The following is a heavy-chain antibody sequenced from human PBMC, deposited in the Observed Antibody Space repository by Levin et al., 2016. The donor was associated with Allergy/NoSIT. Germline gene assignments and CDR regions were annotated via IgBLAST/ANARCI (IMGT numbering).Heavy chain of an antibody. CDR1: GFTFSSYA. CDR2: ISGSGGST. V-gene: IGHV3-23*01. J-gene: IGHJ6*03. CDR3: ALVLRFLEWFDSPHYMDV. Sequence: GESLKISCAASGFTFSSYAMSWVRQAPGKGLEWVSAISGSGGSTYYADSVKGRFTISRDNSKNTLYLQMNSLRAEDTAVYYCALVLRFLEWFDSPHYMDVWGKGTTVTVSS. D-gene: IGHD3-3*01.